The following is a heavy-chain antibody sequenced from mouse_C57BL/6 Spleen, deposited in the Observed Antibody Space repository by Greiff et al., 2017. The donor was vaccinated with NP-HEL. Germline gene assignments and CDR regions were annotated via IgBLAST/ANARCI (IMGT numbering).Heavy chain of an antibody. CDR1: GYAFSSSW. J-gene: IGHJ3*01. D-gene: IGHD2-4*01. V-gene: IGHV1-82*01. CDR3: ARYYYDYDGFAY. Sequence: VQLQQSGPELVKPGASVKISCKASGYAFSSSWMNWVKQRPGKGLEWIGRIYPGDGDTNYNGKFKGRATLTADKSSSTAYIQLSSLTSEDSAVYFCARYYYDYDGFAYWGQGTLVTVSA. CDR2: IYPGDGDT.